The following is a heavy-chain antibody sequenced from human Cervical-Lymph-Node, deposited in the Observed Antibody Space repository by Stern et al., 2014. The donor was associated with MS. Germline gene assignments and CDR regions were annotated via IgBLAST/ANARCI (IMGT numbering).Heavy chain of an antibody. CDR3: ARGINYYDSGGYYYFFDS. CDR1: GYTFTTYD. Sequence: VQLVESGAEVKKPGASVKVSCKASGYTFTTYDINWVRQATGQGLEWMGWLNPANGNTAYAQKFQGRVTMTRTTSISTAYMELSSLRSEDTAVYYCARGINYYDSGGYYYFFDSWGQGTLVTVSS. D-gene: IGHD3-22*01. J-gene: IGHJ4*02. CDR2: LNPANGNT. V-gene: IGHV1-8*01.